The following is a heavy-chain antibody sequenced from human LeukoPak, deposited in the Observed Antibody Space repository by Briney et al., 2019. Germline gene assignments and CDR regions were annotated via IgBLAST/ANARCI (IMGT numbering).Heavy chain of an antibody. Sequence: SETLSLTCTVSGYSISSGYYWGWIRQPPGKGLEWIVSMSYSGHTYYNPSLKSRVTTSIDTSKNQLSLNLKSVTAADTAVYYCARDRDVDDFDSWGHGTLVTVSS. V-gene: IGHV4-38-2*02. D-gene: IGHD2-15*01. CDR1: GYSISSGYY. CDR3: ARDRDVDDFDS. CDR2: MSYSGHT. J-gene: IGHJ4*01.